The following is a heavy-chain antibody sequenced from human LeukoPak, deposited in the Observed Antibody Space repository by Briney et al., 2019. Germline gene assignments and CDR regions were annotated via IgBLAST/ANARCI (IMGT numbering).Heavy chain of an antibody. D-gene: IGHD2-21*01. CDR3: ARDRGLLWVARGGWFDP. CDR2: IIPIFGTA. J-gene: IGHJ5*02. Sequence: ASVKVSCKASGGTFSSYAISWVRQAPGQGLEWMGGIIPIFGTANYAQKFQGRVTITTDESTSTAYMELSSLRSEYTAVYYGARDRGLLWVARGGWFDPWGQGTLVTVSS. CDR1: GGTFSSYA. V-gene: IGHV1-69*05.